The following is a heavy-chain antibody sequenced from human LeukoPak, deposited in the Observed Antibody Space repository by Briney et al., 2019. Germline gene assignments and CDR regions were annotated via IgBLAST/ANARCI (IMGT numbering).Heavy chain of an antibody. CDR3: ARVISGSYGMDV. Sequence: AGGSLRLSCAASGFAFSSYEMNWVRQAPGKGLEWVSSISSSSSYIYYADSVKGRFTISRDNAKNSLYLQMNSLRAEDTAVYYCARVISGSYGMDVWGQGTTVTVSS. CDR2: ISSSSSYI. J-gene: IGHJ6*02. D-gene: IGHD1-26*01. V-gene: IGHV3-21*01. CDR1: GFAFSSYE.